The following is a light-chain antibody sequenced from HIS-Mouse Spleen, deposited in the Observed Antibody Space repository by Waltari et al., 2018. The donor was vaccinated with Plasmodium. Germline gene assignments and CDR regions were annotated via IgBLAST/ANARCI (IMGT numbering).Light chain of an antibody. Sequence: SYELTQPPSVSVSPGQTARITCSGDALPQQYAYWYQQKPGQAPVLVIYKDRERPSGIPERFSGSSSGTTVTLTISGVQAQDEAGYYCQSADSSGTPNWVFGGGTKLTVL. V-gene: IGLV3-25*03. CDR1: ALPQQY. CDR3: QSADSSGTPNWV. CDR2: KDR. J-gene: IGLJ3*02.